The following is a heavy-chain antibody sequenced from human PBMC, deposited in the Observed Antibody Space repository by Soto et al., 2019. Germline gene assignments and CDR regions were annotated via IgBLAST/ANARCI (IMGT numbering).Heavy chain of an antibody. Sequence: EVQKLESGGGLVQPWGSLRLSCAASGLTFSAYPMSWVRQAPGKGLEWVSSISGSGDRTYYADSVKGRLTISRDNTKNTPYLQMNSLRVEDTAVYFCPFGWGGWHEGYWGQGTLVTVSS. J-gene: IGHJ4*02. CDR1: GLTFSAYP. CDR2: ISGSGDRT. V-gene: IGHV3-23*01. CDR3: PFGWGGWHEGY. D-gene: IGHD3-3*01.